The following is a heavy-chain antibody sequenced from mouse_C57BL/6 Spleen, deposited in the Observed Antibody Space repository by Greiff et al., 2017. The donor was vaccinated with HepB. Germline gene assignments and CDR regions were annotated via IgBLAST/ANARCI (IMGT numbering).Heavy chain of an antibody. CDR1: GYTFTSYW. CDR2: IDPSDSYT. V-gene: IGHV1-69*01. Sequence: VQLQQPGAELVMPGASVKLSCKASGYTFTSYWMHWVKQRPGQGLEWIGEIDPSDSYTNYNQKFKGKATLTVDKSSSTAYMQLRSLTSEDSAVYYCARRPLTYAMDYWGQGTSVTVSS. J-gene: IGHJ4*01. CDR3: ARRPLTYAMDY.